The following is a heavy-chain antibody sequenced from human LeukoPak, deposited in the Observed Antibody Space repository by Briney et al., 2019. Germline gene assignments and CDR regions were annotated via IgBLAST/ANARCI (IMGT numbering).Heavy chain of an antibody. CDR2: ISWNSGSI. V-gene: IGHV3-9*01. J-gene: IGHJ4*02. Sequence: GGSLRLSCAASGFTFDDYAMHWVRQAPGKGLEWVSGISWNSGSIGYADSVKGRFTISRDNAKNSLYLQMNSLRAEDTALYYCAKDIRGGSSGGFDYWGQGTLVTVSS. CDR3: AKDIRGGSSGGFDY. CDR1: GFTFDDYA. D-gene: IGHD6-6*01.